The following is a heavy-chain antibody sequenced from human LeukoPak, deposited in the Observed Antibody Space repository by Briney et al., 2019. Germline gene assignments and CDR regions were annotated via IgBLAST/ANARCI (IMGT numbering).Heavy chain of an antibody. V-gene: IGHV1-8*01. J-gene: IGHJ6*03. CDR2: MNPNSGNT. CDR3: ARGFKYYDFWSGYYSDYMDV. Sequence: ASVKVSCKASGYTFTSYDINWVRQATGQGLEWMGWMNPNSGNTGYAQKFQGRVTKTRNTSISTAYMELSSLRSEDTAVYYCARGFKYYDFWSGYYSDYMDVWGKGTTVTVSS. CDR1: GYTFTSYD. D-gene: IGHD3-3*01.